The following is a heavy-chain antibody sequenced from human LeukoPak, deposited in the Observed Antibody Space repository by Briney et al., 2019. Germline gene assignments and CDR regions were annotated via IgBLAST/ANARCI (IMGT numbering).Heavy chain of an antibody. CDR3: ARDSSITMIPCDC. V-gene: IGHV3-33*01. J-gene: IGHJ4*02. CDR1: GFTFSSYG. D-gene: IGHD3-22*01. Sequence: GGSLRLSCAASGFTFSSYGMRWVRQAPGKGLEWVAVIWYDVSNKYYADSVKGRFTISRDNSKITQYLQMNRLRAEDTAVYYCARDSSITMIPCDCWGEGTLVTVSS. CDR2: IWYDVSNK.